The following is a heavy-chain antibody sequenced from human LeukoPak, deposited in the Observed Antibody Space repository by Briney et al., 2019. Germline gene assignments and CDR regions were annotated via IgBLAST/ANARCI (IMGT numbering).Heavy chain of an antibody. V-gene: IGHV4-31*03. CDR2: IYYSGST. Sequence: SETLSLTCTVSGGSISSGGYYWTWIRQHPGKGLEWIGYIYYSGSTYYNPSLKSRVTISVDTSKNQFSLKLSSVTAADTAVYYCARGSANCETSGCFDYWGQGTLVTVSS. D-gene: IGHD3-22*01. CDR3: ARGSANCETSGCFDY. J-gene: IGHJ4*02. CDR1: GGSISSGGYY.